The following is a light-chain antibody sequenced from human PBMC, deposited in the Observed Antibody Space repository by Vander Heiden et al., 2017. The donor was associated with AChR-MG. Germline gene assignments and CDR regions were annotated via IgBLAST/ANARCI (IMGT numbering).Light chain of an antibody. CDR1: QSISNN. CDR3: QQRSNWPPT. CDR2: DTS. J-gene: IGKJ1*01. V-gene: IGKV3-11*01. Sequence: EIVLTHSLGTLSLSTGEKANLSCRASQSISNNLAWYQQKPGQAPNLLIYDTSNMATGIPARFSGSGSGTDFTLTISSLEPEDFAVYYCQQRSNWPPTFGQGTKVEIK.